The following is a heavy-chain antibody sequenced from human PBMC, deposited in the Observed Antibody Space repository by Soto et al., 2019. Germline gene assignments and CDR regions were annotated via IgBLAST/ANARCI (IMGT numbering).Heavy chain of an antibody. CDR3: AIGTYSYNSTGYDGTFEI. CDR1: GCTFSSYA. Sequence: SVKVSCKASGCTFSSYAFNWVRQAPGQGLEWMGGIIPIFATASNAQKFQGRVTITADESTSTAYMELSRLRSADTAVYYCAIGTYSYNSTGYDGTFEIWGQGTRVTVSS. CDR2: IIPIFATA. V-gene: IGHV1-69*13. D-gene: IGHD3-22*01. J-gene: IGHJ3*02.